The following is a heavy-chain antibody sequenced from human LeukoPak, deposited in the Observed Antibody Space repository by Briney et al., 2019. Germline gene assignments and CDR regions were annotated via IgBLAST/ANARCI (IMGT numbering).Heavy chain of an antibody. CDR1: GLTFSLNA. CDR3: ARNEYGEYYFDY. J-gene: IGHJ4*02. D-gene: IGHD4/OR15-4a*01. CDR2: ISKDGNSV. V-gene: IGHV3-30-3*01. Sequence: GGSLRLSCAASGLTFSLNAMHWVREAPGKGLEWVAVISKDGNSVRYAESVKGRFTISRDNPKNTLYLQVDSLRAEDTVMYYCARNEYGEYYFDYWGLGTLVTVSS.